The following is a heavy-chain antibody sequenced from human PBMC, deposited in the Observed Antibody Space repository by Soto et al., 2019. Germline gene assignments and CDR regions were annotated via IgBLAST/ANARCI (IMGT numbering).Heavy chain of an antibody. V-gene: IGHV4-34*01. CDR2: LDQSGGT. Sequence: KTSETLSLTCAVVGDSLRGQSWNWIRQSPGKGLEWIGELDQSGGTNYNPSLKSRAIISDDTSKNQFSLTLTSVTAADTAVYYCAREDSNGWSGESLDVWGQGTTVTVSS. CDR1: GDSLRGQS. CDR3: AREDSNGWSGESLDV. J-gene: IGHJ6*02. D-gene: IGHD6-19*01.